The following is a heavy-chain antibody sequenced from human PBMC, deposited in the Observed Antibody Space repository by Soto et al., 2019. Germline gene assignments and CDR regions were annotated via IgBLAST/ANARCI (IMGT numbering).Heavy chain of an antibody. D-gene: IGHD6-6*01. CDR3: ARASPAARSPKYYFDY. CDR1: GYSISSGYY. V-gene: IGHV4-38-2*01. CDR2: IYHSGST. Sequence: TSETLSLTCAVSGYSISSGYYWGWIRQPPGKGLEWIGSIYHSGSTYYNPSLKSRVTISVDTSKNQFSLKLSSVTAADTAVYYCARASPAARSPKYYFDYWGQGTLVTVSS. J-gene: IGHJ4*02.